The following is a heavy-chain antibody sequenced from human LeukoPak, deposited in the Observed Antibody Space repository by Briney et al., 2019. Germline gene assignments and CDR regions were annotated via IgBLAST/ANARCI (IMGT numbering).Heavy chain of an antibody. D-gene: IGHD3-22*01. J-gene: IGHJ3*02. CDR2: TYTGGNS. CDR3: ARGGRGSAAVVAPRSFDI. CDR1: GFTFQNYA. Sequence: GGSLRLSCAASGFTFQNYAMSWVRQAPGKGLEWVSVTYTGGNSYYAGSVKGRFIISRDISKNTLYLQMNSLRAEDSALYYCARGGRGSAAVVAPRSFDIWGQGTMVTVSS. V-gene: IGHV3-53*01.